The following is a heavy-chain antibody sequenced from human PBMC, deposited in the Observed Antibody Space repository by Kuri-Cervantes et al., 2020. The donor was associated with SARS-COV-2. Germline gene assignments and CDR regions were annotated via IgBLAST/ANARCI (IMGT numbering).Heavy chain of an antibody. CDR3: ARWRYSSSWRYHYYMDV. J-gene: IGHJ6*03. Sequence: SETLSLTCAVYGGSFSGYYWSWIRQPPGKGLEWIGEINHSGSTNYNPSLKSRVTISVDTSKNQFSLKLSSVTAADTAVYYCARWRYSSSWRYHYYMDVWGKGTTVTGAS. D-gene: IGHD6-13*01. V-gene: IGHV4-34*01. CDR2: INHSGST. CDR1: GGSFSGYY.